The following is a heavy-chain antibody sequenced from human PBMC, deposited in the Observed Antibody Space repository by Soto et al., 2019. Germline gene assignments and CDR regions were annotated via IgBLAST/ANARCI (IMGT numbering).Heavy chain of an antibody. CDR3: ASGDIVATQDMFYYYYGMDV. Sequence: GASVKGSCKASGYTFTSYAMHWVRQAPGQRLEWMGWINAGNGNTKYSQKFQGRVTITRDTSASTAYMELSSLRSEDTAVYYCASGDIVATQDMFYYYYGMDVWGQGTTVTVSS. CDR2: INAGNGNT. J-gene: IGHJ6*02. V-gene: IGHV1-3*01. CDR1: GYTFTSYA. D-gene: IGHD5-12*01.